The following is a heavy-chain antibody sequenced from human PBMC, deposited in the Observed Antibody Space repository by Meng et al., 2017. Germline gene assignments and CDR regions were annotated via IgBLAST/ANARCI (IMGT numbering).Heavy chain of an antibody. Sequence: LSGARVENLGAAVTAACKASGYPFTGNYLHWVRQASGQGLEWMGRINPNSGGTNYAQKFQGRVTMTRDTSISTASMELSRLRSDDTAVYYCARDQCSGGSCYGDYWGQGTLVTVSS. CDR1: GYPFTGNY. V-gene: IGHV1-2*06. J-gene: IGHJ4*02. D-gene: IGHD2-15*01. CDR2: INPNSGGT. CDR3: ARDQCSGGSCYGDY.